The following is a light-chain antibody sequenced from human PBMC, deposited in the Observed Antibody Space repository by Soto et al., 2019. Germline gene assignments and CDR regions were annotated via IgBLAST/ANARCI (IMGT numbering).Light chain of an antibody. CDR3: NQYYNTAPWT. J-gene: IGKJ1*01. CDR2: WAS. Sequence: DIVMTQSPDSLAVSLGERATINCRSSQSVLYSSNNNNYLAWYQQKPGQPPKLLISWASTRESGVPDRFSGSGSGTDFTLTISSLQAEDVAVYYCNQYYNTAPWTFGQGTKVEIK. V-gene: IGKV4-1*01. CDR1: QSVLYSSNNNNY.